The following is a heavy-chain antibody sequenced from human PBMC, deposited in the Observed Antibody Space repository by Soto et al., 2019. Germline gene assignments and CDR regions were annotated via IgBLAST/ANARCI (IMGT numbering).Heavy chain of an antibody. V-gene: IGHV3-23*01. CDR2: ISGSGGST. CDR1: GFTFSSYA. CDR3: AKENGYSSSWFEFDY. J-gene: IGHJ4*02. Sequence: EVQLLESGGGLVQPGGSLRPSCAASGFTFSSYARTWVRQAPGKGLEWVSAISGSGGSTYYADSVKGRFTISRDNSKNTLYLQMNSLRAEDTAVYYCAKENGYSSSWFEFDYWGQGTLVTVSS. D-gene: IGHD6-13*01.